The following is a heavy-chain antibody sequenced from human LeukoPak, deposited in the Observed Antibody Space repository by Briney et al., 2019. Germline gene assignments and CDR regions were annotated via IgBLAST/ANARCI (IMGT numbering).Heavy chain of an antibody. CDR1: GFSVSNNY. J-gene: IGHJ3*02. CDR2: IYTGGGP. D-gene: IGHD5-12*01. CDR3: ARFYVATIGDSFDM. V-gene: IGHV3-53*01. Sequence: PGGSLRLSCAASGFSVSNNYMSWVRQAPGKGLEWVSIIYTGGGPYYADSVKGRFTISRDDSKNTLSLQMNSLRADDTAVYYCARFYVATIGDSFDMWGQGTKVTVSS.